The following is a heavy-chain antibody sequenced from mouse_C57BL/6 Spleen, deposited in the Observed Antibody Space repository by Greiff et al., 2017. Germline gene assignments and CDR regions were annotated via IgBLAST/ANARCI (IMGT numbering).Heavy chain of an antibody. D-gene: IGHD1-1*01. V-gene: IGHV1-80*01. CDR1: GYAFSSYW. CDR3: ARGGGYGSSPYWYFEV. CDR2: IYPGDGDT. J-gene: IGHJ1*03. Sequence: VKLMESGAELVKPGASVKISCKASGYAFSSYWMNWVKQRPGKGLEWIGQIYPGDGDTNYNGKFKGKATLTADKSSSTAYMQLSSLTSEDSAVYFCARGGGYGSSPYWYFEVWGTGTTVTVSS.